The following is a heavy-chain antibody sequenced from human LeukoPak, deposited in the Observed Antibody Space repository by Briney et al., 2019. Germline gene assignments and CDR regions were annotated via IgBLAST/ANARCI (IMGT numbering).Heavy chain of an antibody. Sequence: GGSLRLSCAASGFTFSSYGMHWVRQAPGQGLEWVAVISYDGSNKYYADSVKGRFTISRDNSKNTLYLQMNSLRAEDTAVYYCAKANLFDYWGQGTLVTVSS. CDR3: AKANLFDY. CDR1: GFTFSSYG. CDR2: ISYDGSNK. V-gene: IGHV3-30*18. J-gene: IGHJ4*02.